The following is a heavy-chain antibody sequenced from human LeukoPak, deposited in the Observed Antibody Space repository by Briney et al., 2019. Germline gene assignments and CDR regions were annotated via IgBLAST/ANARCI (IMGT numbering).Heavy chain of an antibody. D-gene: IGHD6-19*01. J-gene: IGHJ4*02. CDR2: INSVGSST. CDR3: ARERTSGWDAFDF. Sequence: GGSLRLSCAASGFTFSSFWMHWVRQAPGRGLVWVSRINSVGSSTSYADSVKGRFTISRDNAKNTLYLQMNSLRAEDTAVYYCARERTSGWDAFDFWGQGTLVTVSS. CDR1: GFTFSSFW. V-gene: IGHV3-74*01.